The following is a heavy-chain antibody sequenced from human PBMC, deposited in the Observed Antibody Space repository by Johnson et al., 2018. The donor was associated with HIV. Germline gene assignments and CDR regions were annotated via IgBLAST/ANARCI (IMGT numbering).Heavy chain of an antibody. V-gene: IGHV3-9*01. Sequence: VESGGGLVQPGRSLRLSCAASGFTFDDYALHWIRQAPGKGLEWVSGISWNGANRGYADSVKGRFTISRDDAKNSLYLLIDSLRTEDTALYYCAKDYGDYRGDAFDIWGQGTMVTVSS. CDR1: GFTFDDYA. CDR3: AKDYGDYRGDAFDI. J-gene: IGHJ3*02. D-gene: IGHD4-17*01. CDR2: ISWNGANR.